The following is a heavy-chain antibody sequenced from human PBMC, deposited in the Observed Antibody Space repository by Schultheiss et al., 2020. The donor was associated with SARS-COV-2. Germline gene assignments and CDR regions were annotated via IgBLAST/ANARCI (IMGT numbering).Heavy chain of an antibody. CDR3: ARGTKLAAAGTVLDY. Sequence: SETLSLTCTVSGGSISSYYWSWIRQPPGKGLEWIGYIYYSGSTYYNPSLKSRVTISVDTSKNQFSLKLSSVTAADTAVYYCARGTKLAAAGTVLDYWGQGTLVTVSS. D-gene: IGHD6-13*01. CDR2: IYYSGST. CDR1: GGSISSYY. J-gene: IGHJ4*02. V-gene: IGHV4-59*12.